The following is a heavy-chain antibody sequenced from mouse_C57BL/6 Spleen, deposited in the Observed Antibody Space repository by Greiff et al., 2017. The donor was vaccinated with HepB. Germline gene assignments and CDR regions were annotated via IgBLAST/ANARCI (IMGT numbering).Heavy chain of an antibody. Sequence: VQLQQPGAELVKPGASVKMSCKASGYTFTSYWITWVKQRPGQGLEWIGDIYPGSGSTNYNEKFKSKATLTVDSSSITAYMQLSSLTSEDSAVYYCARSIYYFDYWGQGTTLTVSS. CDR2: IYPGSGST. D-gene: IGHD1-1*01. CDR1: GYTFTSYW. CDR3: ARSIYYFDY. J-gene: IGHJ2*01. V-gene: IGHV1-55*01.